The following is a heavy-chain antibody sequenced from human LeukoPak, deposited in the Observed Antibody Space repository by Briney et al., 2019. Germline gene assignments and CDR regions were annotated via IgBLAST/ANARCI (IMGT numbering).Heavy chain of an antibody. Sequence: GASVKVSCKASGYTFTGYYMPGVRQAPGQGLEWMGWINPNSGGTNYAQKFQGRVTMTRDTSISTAYMELSRLRSDDTAVYYCARDPIEGTTGTVDAFDFWGQGTIATVSS. CDR2: INPNSGGT. J-gene: IGHJ3*01. D-gene: IGHD1-1*01. V-gene: IGHV1-2*02. CDR3: ARDPIEGTTGTVDAFDF. CDR1: GYTFTGYY.